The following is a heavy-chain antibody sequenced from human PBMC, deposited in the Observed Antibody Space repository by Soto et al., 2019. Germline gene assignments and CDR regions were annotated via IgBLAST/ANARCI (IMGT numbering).Heavy chain of an antibody. Sequence: QVQLVQSGAEVKKPGSSVKVSCKASGGTFSSYAISWVRQAPGQGLEWMGGIIPIFGTANYAQKFQGRVTMTRDTSTSTVYMELSSLRSEDTAVYYCARDASIAVAGTANLYYYYGMDVWGQGTTVTVSS. CDR1: GGTFSSYA. J-gene: IGHJ6*02. V-gene: IGHV1-69*06. CDR2: IIPIFGTA. CDR3: ARDASIAVAGTANLYYYYGMDV. D-gene: IGHD6-19*01.